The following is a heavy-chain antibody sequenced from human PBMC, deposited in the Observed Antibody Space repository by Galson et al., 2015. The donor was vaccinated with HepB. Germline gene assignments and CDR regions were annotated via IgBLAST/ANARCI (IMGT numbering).Heavy chain of an antibody. V-gene: IGHV3-48*01. J-gene: IGHJ4*02. CDR3: AREPPPSYIAVAGPIDY. CDR2: ISSSSSTI. CDR1: GFTFSSYS. Sequence: SLRLSCAASGFTFSSYSMNWVRQAPGKGLEWVSYISSSSSTIYYADSVKGRFTISRDNAKNSLYLQMNSLRAEDTAVYYCAREPPPSYIAVAGPIDYWGQGTLVTVSS. D-gene: IGHD6-19*01.